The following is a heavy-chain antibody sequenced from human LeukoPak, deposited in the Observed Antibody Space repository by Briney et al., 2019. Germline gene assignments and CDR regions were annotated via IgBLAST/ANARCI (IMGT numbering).Heavy chain of an antibody. Sequence: SETLSLTCTVSGGSISSSSYYWGWIRQPPGKGLEWIGSIYYSGSTYYNPSLKSRVTISVDTSKNQFSLKLSSVTAADTAVYYCARSYYYDSSGYIPGYYWGQGTPVTVSS. J-gene: IGHJ4*02. CDR2: IYYSGST. CDR1: GGSISSSSYY. D-gene: IGHD3-22*01. V-gene: IGHV4-39*01. CDR3: ARSYYYDSSGYIPGYY.